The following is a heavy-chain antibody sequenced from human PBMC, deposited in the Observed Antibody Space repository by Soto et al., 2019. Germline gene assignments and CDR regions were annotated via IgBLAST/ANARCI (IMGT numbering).Heavy chain of an antibody. V-gene: IGHV4-61*01. D-gene: IGHD5-18*01. J-gene: IGHJ4*02. CDR1: GDAVSSNSYY. Sequence: PSETLSLTCTVSGDAVSSNSYYWSWIRQPPGKGLEFIGYIYYSGSTNYNPSLKSRVTISVDTSKNQFSLKLSSVTAADTAVYYCARDRGYSYGLDYWGQGTLVTVSS. CDR2: IYYSGST. CDR3: ARDRGYSYGLDY.